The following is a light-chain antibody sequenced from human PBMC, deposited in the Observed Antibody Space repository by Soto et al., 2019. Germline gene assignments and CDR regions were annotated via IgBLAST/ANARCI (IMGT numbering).Light chain of an antibody. CDR1: NIGSKS. V-gene: IGLV3-21*04. CDR2: YDS. J-gene: IGLJ1*01. Sequence: SYELTQPPSVSVAPGKTARITCGGNNIGSKSVHWYQQKPGQAPVLVIYYDSDRPSGIPERFSGSNSGNTATLTISRVEAGDEADYYCQVWDSSSDHRGHVFGTGTKLTVL. CDR3: QVWDSSSDHRGHV.